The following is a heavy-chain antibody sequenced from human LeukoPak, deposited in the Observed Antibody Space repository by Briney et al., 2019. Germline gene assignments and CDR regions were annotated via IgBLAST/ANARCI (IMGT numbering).Heavy chain of an antibody. CDR2: ISYDGSNK. D-gene: IGHD3-16*01. V-gene: IGHV3-30-3*01. J-gene: IGHJ1*01. Sequence: GGSLRLSCAASGFTFSSYAMHWVRQAPGKGLEWVAVISYDGSNKYYADSVKGRFTISRDNAKNSLYLQMNSLRVEDTAVHYCAGTEGAYFQHWGQGTLVTVSS. CDR1: GFTFSSYA. CDR3: AGTEGAYFQH.